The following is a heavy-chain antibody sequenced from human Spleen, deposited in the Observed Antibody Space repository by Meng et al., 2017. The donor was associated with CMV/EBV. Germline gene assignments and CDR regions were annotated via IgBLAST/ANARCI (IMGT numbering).Heavy chain of an antibody. V-gene: IGHV1-69*02. Sequence: VSCKASADPFRSYTSTWVRQAPGQGLEWMGRIIPMLRIANYAQKFQGRITITANTSTSTVYMELSSLRSDDTAVYYCAALPNSWFDPWGQGPLVTVSS. J-gene: IGHJ5*02. CDR3: AALPNSWFDP. CDR1: ADPFRSYT. CDR2: IIPMLRIA.